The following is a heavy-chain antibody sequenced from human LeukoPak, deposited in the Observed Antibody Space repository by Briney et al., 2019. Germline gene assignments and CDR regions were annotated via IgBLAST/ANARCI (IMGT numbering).Heavy chain of an antibody. V-gene: IGHV1-69*06. CDR2: IIPNFGTA. Sequence: GASVKVSCNASGGTFSSYGISWVRQAPGQGIEWMGGIIPNFGTANYAQKFQGRVTITADKSTSTAYMELSSLRSEDTAVYYCARNNGDAVQLWQASAFDIWGQGTMVTVSS. D-gene: IGHD5-18*01. CDR1: GGTFSSYG. J-gene: IGHJ3*02. CDR3: ARNNGDAVQLWQASAFDI.